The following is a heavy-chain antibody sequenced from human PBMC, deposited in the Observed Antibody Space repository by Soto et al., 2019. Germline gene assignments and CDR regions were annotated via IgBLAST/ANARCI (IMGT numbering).Heavy chain of an antibody. D-gene: IGHD3-3*01. J-gene: IGHJ5*02. CDR1: GYTXTELS. CDR2: FDPEDGET. CDR3: ATLSNDFWSGPKNWFDP. Sequence: SXKVSFKVSGYTXTELSMNLVRQAPGKGLEWMGGFDPEDGETIYAQKFQGRVTMTEHTSTDTAYMELSSLRYEDTAVHYCATLSNDFWSGPKNWFDPWGQGTLGTVSS. V-gene: IGHV1-24*01.